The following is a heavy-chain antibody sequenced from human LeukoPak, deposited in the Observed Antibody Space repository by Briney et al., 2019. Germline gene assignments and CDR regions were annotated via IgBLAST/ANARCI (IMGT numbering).Heavy chain of an antibody. CDR1: GFTFSSYS. CDR3: AKDHYDILTGYTYYFDY. V-gene: IGHV3-21*04. J-gene: IGHJ4*02. Sequence: GGSLRLSCAASGFTFSSYSMNWVRQAPGKGLEWVSSISSSSSYIYYADSVKGRFTISRDNSKNTPYLQMNSLRAEDTAVYYCAKDHYDILTGYTYYFDYWGQGTLVTVSS. CDR2: ISSSSSYI. D-gene: IGHD3-9*01.